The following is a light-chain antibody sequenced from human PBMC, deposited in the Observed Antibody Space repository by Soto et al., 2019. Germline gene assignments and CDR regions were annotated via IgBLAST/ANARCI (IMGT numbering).Light chain of an antibody. V-gene: IGLV1-44*01. CDR3: AAWDDSLNAVYV. Sequence: QSVLTQPPSASGTPGQRVTISCSGSSSNIGSNTVNWYQQLPGTAPKLLIYSNNQRPSGVPDRFSGSKSGTSASLATSGLQSEDEADYYCAAWDDSLNAVYVFGTGTKLTVL. CDR1: SSNIGSNT. CDR2: SNN. J-gene: IGLJ1*01.